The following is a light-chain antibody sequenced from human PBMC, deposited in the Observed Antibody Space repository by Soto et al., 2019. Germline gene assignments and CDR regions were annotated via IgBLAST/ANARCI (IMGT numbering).Light chain of an antibody. CDR3: GSYTNTTYV. J-gene: IGLJ1*01. CDR1: SSDVGGYNY. Sequence: QSVLTQPASVSGSPGQSITISCTGTSSDVGGYNYVSWYQQHPGKAPKLMIYEVSNRPSGVSHRFSASTSGNTASLTISGLQAEDEADYYCGSYTNTTYVFGTGTKLTVL. V-gene: IGLV2-14*01. CDR2: EVS.